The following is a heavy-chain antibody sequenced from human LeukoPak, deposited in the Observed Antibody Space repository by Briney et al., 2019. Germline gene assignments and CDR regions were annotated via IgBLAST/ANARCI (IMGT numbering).Heavy chain of an antibody. CDR2: IYYSGST. D-gene: IGHD1-26*01. Sequence: PSETLSLTCTVSGGSISSGDYYWSWIRQPPGKGLEWIGYIYYSGSTYYNPSLKSRVTISVDTSKNQFSLKLSSVTAADTAVYYCARFRWELQGFDYWGQGTLVTVSS. CDR3: ARFRWELQGFDY. V-gene: IGHV4-30-4*01. J-gene: IGHJ4*02. CDR1: GGSISSGDYY.